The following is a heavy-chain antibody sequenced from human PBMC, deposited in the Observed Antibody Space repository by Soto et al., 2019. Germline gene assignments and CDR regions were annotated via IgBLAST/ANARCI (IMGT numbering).Heavy chain of an antibody. V-gene: IGHV3-53*01. CDR1: GFTVSSNY. CDR3: VKGGWLDF. CDR2: ISVDSSRT. Sequence: GGSLRLSCAASGFTVSSNYMSWVRQAPGRGLEWVSFISVDSSRTYYADAVKGRFTISRDNSRYTLYLQMNSLTADDTAVYACVKGGWLDFWGQGT. J-gene: IGHJ5*01. D-gene: IGHD3-16*01.